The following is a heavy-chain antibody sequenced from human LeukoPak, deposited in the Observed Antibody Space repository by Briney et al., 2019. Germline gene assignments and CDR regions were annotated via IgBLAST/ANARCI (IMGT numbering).Heavy chain of an antibody. V-gene: IGHV3-48*03. D-gene: IGHD4-17*01. CDR1: GFTFSSYE. Sequence: SGGSLRLSCAASGFTFSSYEMNWVRQAPGKGLEWVSYISSSGSTIYYADSVKGRFTISRDNAKNSLYLQMNSLRAEDTAVYYCARGGGLRSTFDYWGQGTLVTVSS. J-gene: IGHJ4*02. CDR2: ISSSGSTI. CDR3: ARGGGLRSTFDY.